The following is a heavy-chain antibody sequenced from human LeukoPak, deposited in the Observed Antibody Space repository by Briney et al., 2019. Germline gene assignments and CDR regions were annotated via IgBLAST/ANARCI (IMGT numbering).Heavy chain of an antibody. CDR2: ISSTGSYI. D-gene: IGHD3-9*01. Sequence: PGGSLRLSCAASGFTFSNFAMSWVRQAPGKGLEWVSSISSTGSYIFYADSVKGRFTISRDNAKNSLYLQMNSLRAEDTAVYYCAREMDDILTGYGLDYWGQGTLVTVSS. CDR1: GFTFSNFA. CDR3: AREMDDILTGYGLDY. V-gene: IGHV3-21*01. J-gene: IGHJ4*02.